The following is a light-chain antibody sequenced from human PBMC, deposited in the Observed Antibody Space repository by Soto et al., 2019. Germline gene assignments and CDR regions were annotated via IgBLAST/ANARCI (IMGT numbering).Light chain of an antibody. CDR1: SSDVGGYNY. J-gene: IGLJ1*01. CDR3: SSYTSSSTLLDV. Sequence: QSALTQPASVSGSPGQSITISCTGTSSDVGGYNYVSWYQQHPGKAPKLMIYDVSNRPSGVSNRFSGSKSGNTASLTISGLQAEDEADCSSYTSSSTLLDVFGTRTKLTVL. V-gene: IGLV2-14*01. CDR2: DVS.